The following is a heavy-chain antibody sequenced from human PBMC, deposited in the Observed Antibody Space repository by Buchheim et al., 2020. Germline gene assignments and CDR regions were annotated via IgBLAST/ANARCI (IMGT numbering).Heavy chain of an antibody. J-gene: IGHJ4*02. V-gene: IGHV1-46*01. CDR2: INPSGGST. Sequence: QVQLVQSGAEVKKPGASVKVSCKASRYTFTSHYMHWVRQAPGQGLEWMGIINPSGGSTSYAQKFQGRVTMTRDTYTSTVYMELSSLGSEDTAVYYCASADDTSGYYSGIDYWGQGTL. D-gene: IGHD3-22*01. CDR3: ASADDTSGYYSGIDY. CDR1: RYTFTSHY.